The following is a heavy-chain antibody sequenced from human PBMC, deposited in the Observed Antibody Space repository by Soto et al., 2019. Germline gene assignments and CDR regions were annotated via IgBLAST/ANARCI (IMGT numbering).Heavy chain of an antibody. V-gene: IGHV3-30-3*01. D-gene: IGHD2-2*01. CDR3: AREIKSYQLPYGMDV. CDR1: GFNFSSYA. CDR2: ISYDGSNK. J-gene: IGHJ6*02. Sequence: PGGSLRLSCAASGFNFSSYAMHWVRQAPGKGLEWVAVISYDGSNKYYADSVKGRFTISRDNSKNTLYLQMNSLRAEDTAVYYCAREIKSYQLPYGMDVWGQGTTVTVSS.